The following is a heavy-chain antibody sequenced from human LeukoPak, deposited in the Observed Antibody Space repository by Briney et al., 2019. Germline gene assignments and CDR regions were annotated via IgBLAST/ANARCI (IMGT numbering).Heavy chain of an antibody. CDR1: GGTFSSHA. CDR3: AREAYGGNTRGSFDY. D-gene: IGHD4-23*01. Sequence: GASVKVSCKASGGTFSSHAISWVRQAPGQGLEWMGGIIPIFGTANYAQKFQGRVTITADESTSTAYMELSSLRSEDTAVYYCAREAYGGNTRGSFDYWGQRTLVTVSS. CDR2: IIPIFGTA. J-gene: IGHJ4*02. V-gene: IGHV1-69*13.